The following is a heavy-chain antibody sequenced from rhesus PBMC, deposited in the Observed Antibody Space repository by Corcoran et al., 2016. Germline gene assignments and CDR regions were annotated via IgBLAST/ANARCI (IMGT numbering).Heavy chain of an antibody. CDR1: GYTFTSYH. Sequence: QVQLVQSGAEVKKPGASVKLSCKASGYTFTSYHINWVRQAPGQVLEWMGWINPSNGNTGYAQTFQGRVTMTRDTSTSTAYMELSSLRSEDTAVYYCTRWNYNIWTGYYTRNYGLDSWGQGVVVTVSS. D-gene: IGHD3-3*01. V-gene: IGHV1S9*01. CDR2: INPSNGNT. J-gene: IGHJ6*01. CDR3: TRWNYNIWTGYYTRNYGLDS.